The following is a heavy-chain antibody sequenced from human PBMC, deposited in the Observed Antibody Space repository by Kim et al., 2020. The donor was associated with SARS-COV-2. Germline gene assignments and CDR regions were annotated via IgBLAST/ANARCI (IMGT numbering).Heavy chain of an antibody. CDR2: INHSGST. Sequence: SETLSLTCAVHGGSFSGYYWSWIRQPPGKGLEWIGEINHSGSTNYNPSLKSRVTISVDTSKNQFSLKLSSVTAADTAVYYCARASSGWYNTVFGYWGQGTLVTVSS. CDR1: GGSFSGYY. J-gene: IGHJ4*02. D-gene: IGHD6-19*01. V-gene: IGHV4-34*01. CDR3: ARASSGWYNTVFGY.